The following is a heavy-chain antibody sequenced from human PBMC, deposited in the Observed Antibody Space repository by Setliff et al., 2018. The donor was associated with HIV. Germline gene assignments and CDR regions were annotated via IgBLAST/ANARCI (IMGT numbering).Heavy chain of an antibody. Sequence: KVSCKASGGNFNNYAITWVRQAPGQGLEWMGGIIPIVNIANYAQKFQGRVTITTDESTSTAYMELSSLRSEDTAVYYCALPYCGGGNCWSSASLPPAGWFDPWGQGTLVTVSS. CDR1: GGNFNNYA. CDR2: IIPIVNIA. J-gene: IGHJ5*02. V-gene: IGHV1-69*05. CDR3: ALPYCGGGNCWSSASLPPAGWFDP. D-gene: IGHD2-15*01.